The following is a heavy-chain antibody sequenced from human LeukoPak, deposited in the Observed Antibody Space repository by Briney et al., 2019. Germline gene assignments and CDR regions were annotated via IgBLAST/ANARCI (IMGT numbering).Heavy chain of an antibody. CDR2: ITHSGST. Sequence: SETLSLTCAVYGGSFSNYYWSWIRQCPGKGLEWIGEITHSGSTNYNPSLKSRVTISVDTSKNQFSLKLSSVTAADTAVYYCASALKTTVTTTRGFDYWGQGTLVTVSS. J-gene: IGHJ4*02. CDR3: ASALKTTVTTTRGFDY. V-gene: IGHV4-34*01. CDR1: GGSFSNYY. D-gene: IGHD4-17*01.